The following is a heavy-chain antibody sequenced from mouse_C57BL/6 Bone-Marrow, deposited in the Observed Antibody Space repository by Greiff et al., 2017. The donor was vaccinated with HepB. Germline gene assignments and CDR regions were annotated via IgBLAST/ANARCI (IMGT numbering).Heavy chain of an antibody. CDR2: IDPSDSYT. CDR3: AREGSLYYFDY. CDR1: GYTFTSYW. V-gene: IGHV1-59*01. D-gene: IGHD1-1*01. Sequence: VQLQQPGAELVRPGTSVKLSCKASGYTFTSYWMHWVKQRPGQGLEWIGVIDPSDSYTNYNQKFKGKATLTVDTSSSTAYMQLSSLTSEDSAVYYCAREGSLYYFDYWGRGTTLTVSS. J-gene: IGHJ2*01.